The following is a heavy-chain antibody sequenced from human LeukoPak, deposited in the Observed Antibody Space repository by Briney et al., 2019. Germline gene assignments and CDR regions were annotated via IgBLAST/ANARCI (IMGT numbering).Heavy chain of an antibody. V-gene: IGHV3-23*01. CDR3: AKGDTTWELPHDY. CDR1: GFTFSSYN. J-gene: IGHJ4*02. D-gene: IGHD1-26*01. CDR2: ISGSGGIT. Sequence: PGGSLRLSCAASGFTFSSYNMSWVRQAPGKGLEWVSAISGSGGITSYADSVKGRFTISRDNSKNTLYLQMNSLRAEDTAVYYCAKGDTTWELPHDYWGQGTLVTVSS.